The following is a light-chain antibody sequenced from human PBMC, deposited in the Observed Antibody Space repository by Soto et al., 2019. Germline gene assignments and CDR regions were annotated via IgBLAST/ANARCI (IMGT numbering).Light chain of an antibody. J-gene: IGKJ5*01. CDR3: QQYNNWPFS. V-gene: IGKV3-15*01. CDR2: DAS. CDR1: QSVSSN. Sequence: EKVMTQSPATLSVSPGERATLSCRASQSVSSNLAWYQQKPGQAPRLLIYDASTRATGIPARFSGSGSGTEFTLTISSLQSEDSAIYFCQQYNNWPFSFGQGTRLEI.